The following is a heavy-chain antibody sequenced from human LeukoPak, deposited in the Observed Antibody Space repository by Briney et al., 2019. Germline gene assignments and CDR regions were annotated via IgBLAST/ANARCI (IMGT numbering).Heavy chain of an antibody. CDR3: ARQHSSSYDY. J-gene: IGHJ4*02. CDR2: IYHSGST. Sequence: SETLSLTCAVSGGSISSGGYSWSWIRQPPGKGLEWIGYIYHSGSTYYNPSLKSRVTISVDRSKNQFSLKLSSVTAADTAVYYCARQHSSSYDYWGQGTLVTASS. D-gene: IGHD6-6*01. V-gene: IGHV4-30-2*01. CDR1: GGSISSGGYS.